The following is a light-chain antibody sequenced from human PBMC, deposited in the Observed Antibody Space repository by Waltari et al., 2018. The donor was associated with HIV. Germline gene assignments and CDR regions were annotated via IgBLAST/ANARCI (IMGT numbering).Light chain of an antibody. CDR3: CSCPRSGIRYV. V-gene: IGLV2-23*02. Sequence: QSALTQPASVSGSPGHSITISCTGTSSNVGSDDLVSWYQQHPGEAPKRIIYEVTKRPAGVSNRFSGSKSGNTASLTISGLQAEDEADYYCCSCPRSGIRYVFGTGTKVTVL. CDR1: SSNVGSDDL. CDR2: EVT. J-gene: IGLJ1*01.